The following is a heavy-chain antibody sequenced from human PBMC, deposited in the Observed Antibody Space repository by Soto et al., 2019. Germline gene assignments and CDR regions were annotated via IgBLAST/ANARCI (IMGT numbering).Heavy chain of an antibody. Sequence: QVQLVQSGAEVKKPGASVKVSCKASGYTFTSYGISWVRQAPGQGLEWMGWISAYNGNTNYAQKLQGRVTMTTDTSTSTAYMELSSLRSEDTAVYYCARAAAVATMDYYYYGMDVWGQGTTVTVSS. V-gene: IGHV1-18*01. CDR2: ISAYNGNT. J-gene: IGHJ6*02. D-gene: IGHD5-12*01. CDR3: ARAAAVATMDYYYYGMDV. CDR1: GYTFTSYG.